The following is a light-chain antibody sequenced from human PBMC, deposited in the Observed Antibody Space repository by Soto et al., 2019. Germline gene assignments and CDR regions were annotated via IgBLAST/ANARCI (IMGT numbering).Light chain of an antibody. CDR1: SSDIIGYDY. CDR2: EIS. Sequence: QSVLTQPASVSGSPGQWITISCTGTSSDIIGYDYVSWYQQHPGKAPKLIIYEISNRPSGVSNRFSGSKSGNTASLTISGLQAADEADYYCTSYTATNTVVFGGGTKVTVL. V-gene: IGLV2-14*01. CDR3: TSYTATNTVV. J-gene: IGLJ2*01.